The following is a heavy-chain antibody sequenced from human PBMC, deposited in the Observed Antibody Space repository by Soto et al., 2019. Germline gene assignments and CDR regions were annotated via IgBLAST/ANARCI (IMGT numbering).Heavy chain of an antibody. CDR2: IFYSGTT. CDR1: GGSISSSSYY. J-gene: IGHJ6*02. CDR3: ARGAGSPTYYYGMDV. D-gene: IGHD2-15*01. V-gene: IGHV4-39*01. Sequence: SETLSLTCTVSGGSISSSSYYWGWIRQPPGMGLGWIGSIFYSGTTYYNPSLKSRVTIFVDTSKNQFSLQLTSVTAADTAVYYCARGAGSPTYYYGMDVWGQGTTVTVSS.